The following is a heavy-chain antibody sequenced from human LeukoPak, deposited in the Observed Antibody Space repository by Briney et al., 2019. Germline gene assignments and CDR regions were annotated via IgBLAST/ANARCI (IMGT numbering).Heavy chain of an antibody. J-gene: IGHJ4*02. Sequence: GGSLRLSCAASGFTFSSYAMHWVRQAPGKGLEWVAVIWYDGSDNYYADSVKGRFTISRDDSKNTVYLQMDSLRAEDTAVYYCARESAPRYYGDFDYWGQGTLVTVSS. V-gene: IGHV3-33*01. CDR1: GFTFSSYA. CDR3: ARESAPRYYGDFDY. CDR2: IWYDGSDN. D-gene: IGHD4-17*01.